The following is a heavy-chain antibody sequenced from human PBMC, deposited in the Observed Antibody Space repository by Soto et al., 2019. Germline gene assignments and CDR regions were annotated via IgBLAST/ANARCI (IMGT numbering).Heavy chain of an antibody. Sequence: QPGGSLRLSCAASGFTFSSCSMNWVRQAPGKGLEWVSYISSSSSTIYYADSVKGRFTISRDNAKNSLYLQMNSLRDEDTAVYYCARGYSSGGSCNTDSDYYYYGMDVWGQGTTVTVSS. CDR1: GFTFSSCS. CDR3: ARGYSSGGSCNTDSDYYYYGMDV. D-gene: IGHD2-15*01. V-gene: IGHV3-48*02. CDR2: ISSSSSTI. J-gene: IGHJ6*02.